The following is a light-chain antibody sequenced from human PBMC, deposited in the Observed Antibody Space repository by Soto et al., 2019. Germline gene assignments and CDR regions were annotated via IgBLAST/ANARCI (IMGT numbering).Light chain of an antibody. J-gene: IGLJ2*01. CDR3: RSYAGNNNWV. CDR2: EDS. Sequence: QSALTQPASASGSPGQSVTISCTGTSSDVGDYNNVSWYQQHPGKAPKLMIYEDSKRPSGVSDRFSGSKSGNTASLTFSGLQAEDEADYYCRSYAGNNNWVFGGGTKLTVL. V-gene: IGLV2-8*01. CDR1: SSDVGDYNN.